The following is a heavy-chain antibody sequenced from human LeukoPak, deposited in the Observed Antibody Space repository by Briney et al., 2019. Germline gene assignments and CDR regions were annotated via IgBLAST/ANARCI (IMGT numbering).Heavy chain of an antibody. CDR3: AREVITGTSLGDY. Sequence: GGSLRLSCAASGFTFSSYSMNWVRQAPGKGLEWVSSISSSSSYIYYADSVKGRFTISRDNAENSLYLQMNSLRAEDTAVYYCAREVITGTSLGDYWGQGTLVTVSS. J-gene: IGHJ4*02. D-gene: IGHD1-7*01. CDR2: ISSSSSYI. CDR1: GFTFSSYS. V-gene: IGHV3-21*01.